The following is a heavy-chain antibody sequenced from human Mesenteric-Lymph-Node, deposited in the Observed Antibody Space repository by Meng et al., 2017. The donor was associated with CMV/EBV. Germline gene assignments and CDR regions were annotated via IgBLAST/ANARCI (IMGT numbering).Heavy chain of an antibody. J-gene: IGHJ4*02. Sequence: EVDLVESGGGLVQPGGSLRLSCAASGFNVRDKYMSWVCQAPGKGLEWVCIIYRGDNTYYIDSVKDRFTVSRDNSKNTMYLQMNSLRVEDTAVYYCTGDSVSNPNLDYWGQGTLVTVSS. CDR1: GFNVRDKY. CDR3: TGDSVSNPNLDY. D-gene: IGHD3-10*01. CDR2: IYRGDNT. V-gene: IGHV3-66*01.